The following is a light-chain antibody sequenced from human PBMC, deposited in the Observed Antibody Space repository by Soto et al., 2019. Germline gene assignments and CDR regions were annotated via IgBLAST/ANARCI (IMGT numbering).Light chain of an antibody. J-gene: IGLJ1*01. CDR2: DVN. V-gene: IGLV2-14*01. CDR1: SSDVGGYNY. CDR3: SSYTSSSTQV. Sequence: QSALTQPASVSGCPGQSITISCSGTSSDVGGYNYVSWYQLHPGKAPKLMIYDVNNRPSGVSNRFSGSKSGNTASLTISGLQAEDEADYYCSSYTSSSTQVFGTGTKLTVL.